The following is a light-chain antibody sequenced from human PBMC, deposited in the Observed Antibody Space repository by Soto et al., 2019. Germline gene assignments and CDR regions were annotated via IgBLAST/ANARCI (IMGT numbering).Light chain of an antibody. CDR1: QSISSY. CDR3: QQSYSTPRT. V-gene: IGKV1-39*01. J-gene: IGKJ5*01. Sequence: IVMTQSPSSLSASVGDRVTITCRASQSISSYLNWYQQKPGKAPKLLIYAASSLQSGVPSRFSGSGSGTDFTLTISSLQPEDFATYYCQQSYSTPRTFGQGTRLEIK. CDR2: AAS.